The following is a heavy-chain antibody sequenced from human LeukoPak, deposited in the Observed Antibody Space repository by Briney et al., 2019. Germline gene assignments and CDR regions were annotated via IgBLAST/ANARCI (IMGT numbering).Heavy chain of an antibody. CDR2: ISGSGGST. D-gene: IGHD1-26*01. Sequence: GGSLRLSCAASGFTFSIYAMSWVRQAPGKGLEWVSAISGSGGSTYYADSVKGRFTISRDNSKNTLYLQMNSLRAEDTAVYYCAKGRNQWELLPEFDNWGQGTLVTVSS. CDR3: AKGRNQWELLPEFDN. J-gene: IGHJ4*02. V-gene: IGHV3-23*01. CDR1: GFTFSIYA.